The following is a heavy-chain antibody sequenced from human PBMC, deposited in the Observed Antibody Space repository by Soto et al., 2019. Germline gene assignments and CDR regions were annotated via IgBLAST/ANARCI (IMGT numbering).Heavy chain of an antibody. CDR3: ARDPYSFDY. V-gene: IGHV4-59*01. Sequence: QVQLQESGPGLVKPSETLSLTCTVSGGSISGYYWSWIRQPPGKGLEWIGYIYYSGSTNYNPSLKSRVTISVDTSKNQFSLKLSSVTAADTAVYYCARDPYSFDYWGQGTLVTVSS. CDR2: IYYSGST. CDR1: GGSISGYY. J-gene: IGHJ4*02.